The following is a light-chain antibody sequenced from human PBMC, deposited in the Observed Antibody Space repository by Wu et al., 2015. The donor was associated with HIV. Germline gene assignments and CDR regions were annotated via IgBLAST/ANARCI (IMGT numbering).Light chain of an antibody. V-gene: IGKV1-39*01. CDR3: QQSYSPPYT. Sequence: DIQMTQSPSSVSASIGDRVTITCRASQPINTYLNWYQQKSGNAPKLLIYTSSTLQVGVPSRFNGSGSGTDFALTISSLQTEDFATYYCQQSYSPPYTFGQGTKLEI. CDR1: QPINTY. CDR2: TSS. J-gene: IGKJ2*01.